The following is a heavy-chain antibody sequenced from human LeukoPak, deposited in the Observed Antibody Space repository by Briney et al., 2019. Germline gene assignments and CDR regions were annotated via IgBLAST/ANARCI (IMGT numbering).Heavy chain of an antibody. CDR1: GFTFSRFW. Sequence: GGSLRLSCAASGFTFSRFWMHWVRQAPGKGLIWVSRINTDGSNTNYADSVKGRFTISRDNSENTLYLQINSLRVEDTAVYYCAKDTPTTGYHLDSWGQGTLVTVSS. CDR3: AKDTPTTGYHLDS. CDR2: INTDGSNT. J-gene: IGHJ4*02. D-gene: IGHD1-1*01. V-gene: IGHV3-74*01.